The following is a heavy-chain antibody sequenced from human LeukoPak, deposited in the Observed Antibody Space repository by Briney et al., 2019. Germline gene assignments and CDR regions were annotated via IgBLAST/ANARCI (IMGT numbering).Heavy chain of an antibody. J-gene: IGHJ4*02. CDR1: GYTFTSYD. CDR3: ARGYYDSSGYYYAYYFDY. V-gene: IGHV1-8*01. CDR2: MNPKSGNT. Sequence: ASVKVSCKASGYTFTSYDINWVRQATGQGLEWMGWMNPKSGNTGYAQKLQGRVTMTRNTSISTAYMELSSLRSEDTAVYYCARGYYDSSGYYYAYYFDYWGQGTLVTVSS. D-gene: IGHD3-22*01.